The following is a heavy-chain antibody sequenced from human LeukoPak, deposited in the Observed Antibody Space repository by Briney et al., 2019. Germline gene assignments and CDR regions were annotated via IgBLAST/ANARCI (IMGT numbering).Heavy chain of an antibody. J-gene: IGHJ4*02. Sequence: PGGSLRLSCAASGFTFSSYSMNWVRQAPGKGLEWVGLIRSETHGGTTGYAAPVKGRFTISRDDSKNTLNLQMNSLKAEDTAVYYCAQGSGQHYEYWGQGALVTVSS. D-gene: IGHD6-19*01. V-gene: IGHV3-15*07. CDR1: GFTFSSYS. CDR2: IRSETHGGTT. CDR3: AQGSGQHYEY.